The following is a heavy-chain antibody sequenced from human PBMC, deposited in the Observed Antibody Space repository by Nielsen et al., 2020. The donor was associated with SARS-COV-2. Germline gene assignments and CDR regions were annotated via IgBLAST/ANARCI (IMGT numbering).Heavy chain of an antibody. V-gene: IGHV1-46*01. CDR1: GYTFTSYY. CDR2: INPSGGST. D-gene: IGHD2-15*01. J-gene: IGHJ4*02. CDR3: AREGYYCSGGSCSPFSY. Sequence: ASVKVSCKASGYTFTSYYMHWVRQAPGQGLEWMGIINPSGGSTSYAQKFQGRVTMTRDTSTSTVYMELSSLRSEDTAVYYCAREGYYCSGGSCSPFSYWGQGTLVTVSS.